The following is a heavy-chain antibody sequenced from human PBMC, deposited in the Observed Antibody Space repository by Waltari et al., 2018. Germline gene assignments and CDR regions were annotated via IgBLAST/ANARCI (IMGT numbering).Heavy chain of an antibody. V-gene: IGHV4-38-2*01. J-gene: IGHJ3*02. CDR2: IYHSGST. D-gene: IGHD1-26*01. CDR1: GYSISSGYY. CDR3: ARHEGRGSGSDAFDI. Sequence: QVQLQESGPGLVEPSETLSLTCAVSGYSISSGYYWGWIRQPPGKGLEWIGSIYHSGSTYYNPSLKSRVTISVDTSKNQFSLKLSSVTAADTAVYYCARHEGRGSGSDAFDIWGQGTMVTVSS.